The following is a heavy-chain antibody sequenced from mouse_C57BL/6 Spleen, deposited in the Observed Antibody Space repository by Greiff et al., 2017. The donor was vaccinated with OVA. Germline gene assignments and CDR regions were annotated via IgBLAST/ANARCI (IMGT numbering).Heavy chain of an antibody. J-gene: IGHJ1*03. Sequence: VKLQQSGAELVKPGASVKISCKASGYAFSSYWMNWVKQRPGKGLEWIGQIYPGDGDTNYNGKFKGKATLTADKSSSTAYMQLSSLTSEDSAVYFCARGPTVVATEYFDVWGTGTTVTVSS. D-gene: IGHD1-1*01. CDR2: IYPGDGDT. CDR1: GYAFSSYW. V-gene: IGHV1-80*01. CDR3: ARGPTVVATEYFDV.